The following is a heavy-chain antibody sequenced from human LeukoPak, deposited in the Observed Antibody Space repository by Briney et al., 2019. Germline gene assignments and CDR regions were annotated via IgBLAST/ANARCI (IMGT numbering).Heavy chain of an antibody. CDR1: GYTLTTSG. V-gene: IGHV1-18*01. J-gene: IGHJ4*02. Sequence: ASVKVSCKASGYTLTTSGISWVRQAPGQGLERMGWISGYNGKTNYAQKLQDRVTMTTDTSTSTAYMELRSLRSDDTAVYYCAREYRDYYDSSGNYLDLWGQGTLVTVS. CDR3: AREYRDYYDSSGNYLDL. D-gene: IGHD3-22*01. CDR2: ISGYNGKT.